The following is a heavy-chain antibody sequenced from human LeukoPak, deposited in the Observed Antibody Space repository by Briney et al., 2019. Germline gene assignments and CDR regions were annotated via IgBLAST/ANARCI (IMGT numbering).Heavy chain of an antibody. Sequence: GGSLRLSCAASGFTFSDYYMSWIRQAPGKGLEWVSYISSSGSTIYYADSVKGRFTISRDNAKNSLYLQMNSLRAEDTAVYYRARAPPTDPFDYWGQGTLVTVSS. CDR3: ARAPPTDPFDY. V-gene: IGHV3-11*01. CDR2: ISSSGSTI. J-gene: IGHJ4*02. CDR1: GFTFSDYY. D-gene: IGHD2-21*02.